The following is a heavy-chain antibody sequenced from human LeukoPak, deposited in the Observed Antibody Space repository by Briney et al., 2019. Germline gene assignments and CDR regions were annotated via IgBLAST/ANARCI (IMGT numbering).Heavy chain of an antibody. CDR2: INPNSGGT. CDR3: ARKLNNWFDP. J-gene: IGHJ5*02. Sequence: ASVKVSCKASGYTFTDYYIHWVRQAPEQGLEWMERINPNSGGTNYAQKFQGRVTMTRDTSISTAYMELSRLRSDDTAVYYCARKLNNWFDPWGQGNLVTVSS. V-gene: IGHV1-2*06. CDR1: GYTFTDYY.